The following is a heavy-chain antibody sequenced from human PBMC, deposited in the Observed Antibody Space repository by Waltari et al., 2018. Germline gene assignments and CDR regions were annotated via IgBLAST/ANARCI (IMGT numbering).Heavy chain of an antibody. V-gene: IGHV1-18*01. D-gene: IGHD6-19*01. CDR2: SSPYNSNT. CDR1: VYAFSTYA. Sequence: QVQLVQSGPEVKEPGASVKVYCKASVYAFSTYAITWVRQAPGHGLEWMGWSSPYNSNTDDAQNLQDRVTLTTETSTTTAYMELKSLRSDDTATYYCATAVGGNMEFDHWGQGTLVTVSS. CDR3: ATAVGGNMEFDH. J-gene: IGHJ5*02.